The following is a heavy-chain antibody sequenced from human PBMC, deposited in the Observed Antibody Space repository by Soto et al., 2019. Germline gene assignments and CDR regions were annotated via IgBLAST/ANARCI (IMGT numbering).Heavy chain of an antibody. J-gene: IGHJ4*02. CDR3: ARRGDGYTTSFFDY. CDR2: TYYTGST. Sequence: KSXESLCLTCTVCRDCIRLYYWGGIRQPPGKGLEWIGYTYYTGSTNSNPSLRSRLTMSVDASQNQFSLKLNSVTAADTAVYYCARRGDGYTTSFFDYWGLGTLVTVSS. D-gene: IGHD5-18*01. CDR1: RDCIRLYY. V-gene: IGHV4-59*01.